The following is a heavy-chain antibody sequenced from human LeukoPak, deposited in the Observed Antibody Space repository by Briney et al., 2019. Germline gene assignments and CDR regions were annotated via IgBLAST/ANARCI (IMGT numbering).Heavy chain of an antibody. CDR1: GFTFSTYP. V-gene: IGHV3-30*02. CDR2: IRYDGSNK. J-gene: IGHJ4*02. CDR3: AKYPKYSSGWFLDY. D-gene: IGHD6-19*01. Sequence: GGSLRLSCAASGFTFSTYPMHWVRQAPGKGLEWVAFIRYDGSNKYYADSVKGRFTISRDNSKNTLYLQMNSLRAEDTAVYYCAKYPKYSSGWFLDYWGQGTLVTVSS.